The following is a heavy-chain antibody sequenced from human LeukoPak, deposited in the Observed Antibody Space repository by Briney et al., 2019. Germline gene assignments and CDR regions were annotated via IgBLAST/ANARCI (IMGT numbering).Heavy chain of an antibody. CDR3: AKGASSGWLLYWFDP. CDR1: GFTFSTYA. D-gene: IGHD6-19*01. J-gene: IGHJ5*02. V-gene: IGHV3-23*01. Sequence: GGSLRLSCAASGFTFSTYAMTWVRQAPGKGLQWVSGISDSGASTYYADSVKGRFTISRDNSKNTLYLQINSLRAEDTAVYHCAKGASSGWLLYWFDPWGQGTLVTVSS. CDR2: ISDSGAST.